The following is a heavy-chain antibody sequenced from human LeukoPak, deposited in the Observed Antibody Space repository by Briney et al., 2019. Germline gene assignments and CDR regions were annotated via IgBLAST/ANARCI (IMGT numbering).Heavy chain of an antibody. J-gene: IGHJ2*01. CDR2: IYTSGST. CDR1: RGSISYFY. CDR3: ARAGTMVRGVTILPQNWFFDL. Sequence: PSETLSLTCTVSRGSISYFYWSWIRQPAGKGLEWIGRIYTSGSTNYNPSLKSRLTMSVDTSKNQFSLNLSSVTAADTATYYCARAGTMVRGVTILPQNWFFDLWGRGTLVTVSS. V-gene: IGHV4-4*07. D-gene: IGHD3-10*01.